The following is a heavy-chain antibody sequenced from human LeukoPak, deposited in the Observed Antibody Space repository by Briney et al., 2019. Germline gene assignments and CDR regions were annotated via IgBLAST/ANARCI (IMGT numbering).Heavy chain of an antibody. CDR2: MDSDGSVI. Sequence: GGSLRLSCVASGFTFSSYWMHWVRQVPGKGLVWVSSMDSDGSVITYADSVKGRFTISRDNAKNTVYLQMSTLRAEDTAVYYCARGGHYVWENYDPWGQGTLVTVSS. CDR1: GFTFSSYW. V-gene: IGHV3-74*01. J-gene: IGHJ5*02. CDR3: ARGGHYVWENYDP. D-gene: IGHD3-16*01.